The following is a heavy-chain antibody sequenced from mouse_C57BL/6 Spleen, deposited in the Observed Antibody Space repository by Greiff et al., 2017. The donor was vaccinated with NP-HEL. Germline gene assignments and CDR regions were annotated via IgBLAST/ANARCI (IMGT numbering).Heavy chain of an antibody. Sequence: VQLQQSGAELVKPGASVKISCKASGYAFSSYWMNWVKQRPGKGLEWIGQIYPGDGDTNYNGKFKGKATLTADKSSSTAYMQLSSLTSEDSAVYFCARYYYGSSYRYFDVWGTGTTVTVSS. V-gene: IGHV1-80*01. CDR2: IYPGDGDT. J-gene: IGHJ1*03. D-gene: IGHD1-1*01. CDR1: GYAFSSYW. CDR3: ARYYYGSSYRYFDV.